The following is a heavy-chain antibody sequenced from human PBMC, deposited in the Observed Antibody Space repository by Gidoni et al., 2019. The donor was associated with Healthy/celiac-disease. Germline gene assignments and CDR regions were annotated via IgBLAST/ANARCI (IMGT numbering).Heavy chain of an antibody. J-gene: IGHJ4*02. V-gene: IGHV1-46*01. CDR1: GYTFPSYY. CDR2: INPSGGST. CDR3: ATGPRRVLDDFDY. Sequence: QVQLVQSGAEVKKPGASVKVSCKASGYTFPSYYMHWVRQAPGQGLEWMRIINPSGGSTSYAQKFQGRVTMTRDTSTSTVYMELSSLRSEDTAVYYCATGPRRVLDDFDYWGQGTLVTVSS.